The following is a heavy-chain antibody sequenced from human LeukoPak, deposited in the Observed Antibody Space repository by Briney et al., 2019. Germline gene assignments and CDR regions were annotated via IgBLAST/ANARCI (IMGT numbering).Heavy chain of an antibody. CDR1: GFTVTSNS. CDR2: IYSDDST. Sequence: GGSLRLSCAASGFTVTSNSMTWVRQAPGKGLEWVSIIYSDDSTSSADSVKGRFTISRDNSKSTVFLQINSLRAEDTAVYYCATGGDYFYYWGQGALVTVSS. V-gene: IGHV3-66*01. CDR3: ATGGDYFYY. J-gene: IGHJ4*02.